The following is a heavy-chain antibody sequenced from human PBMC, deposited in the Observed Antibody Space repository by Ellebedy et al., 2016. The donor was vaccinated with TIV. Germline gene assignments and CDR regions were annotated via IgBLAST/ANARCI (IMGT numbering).Heavy chain of an antibody. D-gene: IGHD6-19*01. V-gene: IGHV1-2*02. CDR2: INPNSGGT. CDR1: GYTFTGYY. CDR3: ARDIENSSGY. J-gene: IGHJ4*02. Sequence: AASVKVSCKASGYTFTGYYMHWVRQAPGQGLEWMGWINPNSGGTNYAQKFQGRVTMTRETSISTAYMELSRLRSDDTAVYYCARDIENSSGYWGQGTLVTVSS.